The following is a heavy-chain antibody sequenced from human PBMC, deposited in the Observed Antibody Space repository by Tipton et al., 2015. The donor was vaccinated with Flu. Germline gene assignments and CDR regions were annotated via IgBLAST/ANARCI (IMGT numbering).Heavy chain of an antibody. J-gene: IGHJ3*01. CDR3: VRGIASAAST. Sequence: SLRLSCAASGFTFSDYWMTWVRRPPGSGLEWVANINQGGSKEYYVDSVKGRFTISRDNAKNSVYLQMSSLRGEDMAVYYCVRGIASAASTWGQGTMVTVSS. CDR1: GFTFSDYW. CDR2: INQGGSKE. D-gene: IGHD6-13*01. V-gene: IGHV3-7*03.